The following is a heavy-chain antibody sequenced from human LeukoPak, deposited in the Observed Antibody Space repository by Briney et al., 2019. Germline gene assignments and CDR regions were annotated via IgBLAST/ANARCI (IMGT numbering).Heavy chain of an antibody. CDR1: GYAFNSHR. V-gene: IGHV1-18*04. Sequence: ASVKVSCKASGYAFNSHRISWVRQAPGQGLEWMGWISCYNGNTAYAPNLQGRVTMTIDTSTTTVYMEMRSLRSDDAAVYYCARESYGGYERGNWYYYLDVWGRGTTVTVSS. CDR2: ISCYNGNT. D-gene: IGHD5-12*01. CDR3: ARESYGGYERGNWYYYLDV. J-gene: IGHJ6*03.